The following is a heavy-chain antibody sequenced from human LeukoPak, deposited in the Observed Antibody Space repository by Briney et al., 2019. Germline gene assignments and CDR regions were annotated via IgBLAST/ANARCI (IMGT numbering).Heavy chain of an antibody. D-gene: IGHD2-15*01. J-gene: IGHJ4*02. V-gene: IGHV4-59*08. CDR2: IHYSGST. CDR3: ASYCSGGTCHYFDY. CDR1: GGSISSYY. Sequence: SETLSLTCTVSGGSISSYYWSWIRQPPGEGLEWIGYIHYSGSTSYNPSLKSRVSMSVDTSKNQFSLKLSSVTAADTAVYYCASYCSGGTCHYFDYWGQGTLVTVSS.